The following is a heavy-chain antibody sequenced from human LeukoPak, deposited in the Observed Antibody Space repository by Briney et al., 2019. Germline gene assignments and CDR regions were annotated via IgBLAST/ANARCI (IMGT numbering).Heavy chain of an antibody. CDR2: IYYSGSA. Sequence: SETLSLTCTVSGGSISSYYWSWIRQPPGKGLEWIGYIYYSGSANYNPSLKSRVTISVDTSKNQFSLKLSSVTAADTAVYYCARDRRFIAARLAAFDIWGQGTMVTVSS. J-gene: IGHJ3*02. D-gene: IGHD6-6*01. CDR3: ARDRRFIAARLAAFDI. V-gene: IGHV4-59*01. CDR1: GGSISSYY.